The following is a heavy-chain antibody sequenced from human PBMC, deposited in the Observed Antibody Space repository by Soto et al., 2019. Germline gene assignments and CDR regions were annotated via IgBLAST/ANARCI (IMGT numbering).Heavy chain of an antibody. CDR1: GGSISSGGYY. CDR3: ERAGRGLVLDY. Sequence: SETLSLTCTVSGGSISSGGYYWSWIRQHPGKGLEWIGYIYYSGSTYYNPSLKSRVTISVDTSKNQFSLKLSSVTAADTAVYYCERAGRGLVLDYWGQGTLVTVSS. CDR2: IYYSGST. J-gene: IGHJ4*02. D-gene: IGHD6-19*01. V-gene: IGHV4-31*03.